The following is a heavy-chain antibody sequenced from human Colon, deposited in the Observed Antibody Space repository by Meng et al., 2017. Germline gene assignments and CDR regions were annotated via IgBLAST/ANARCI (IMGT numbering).Heavy chain of an antibody. J-gene: IGHJ6*02. CDR2: IAYSGGDT. D-gene: IGHD1/OR15-1a*01. CDR1: GITFSSYA. Sequence: GGSLRLSCAASGITFSSYALGWVRQAPGKGLEWVSAIAYSGGDTHHADSVKGRFTISRDNSKNTVYLQMNSLRAEDTAVYYCTGGSRVFRNNRMDVWGQGTTVTVSS. V-gene: IGHV3-23*01. CDR3: TGGSRVFRNNRMDV.